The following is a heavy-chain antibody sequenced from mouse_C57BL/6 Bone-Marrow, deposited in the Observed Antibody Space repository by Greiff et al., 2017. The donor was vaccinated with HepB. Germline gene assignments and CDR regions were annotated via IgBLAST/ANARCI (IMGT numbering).Heavy chain of an antibody. D-gene: IGHD3-2*02. CDR3: ARRLRLLYFDY. CDR1: GYTFTDYY. V-gene: IGHV1-26*01. Sequence: EVQLQQSGPELVKPGASVKISCKASGYTFTDYYMNWVKQSHGKSLEWIGDINPNNGGTSYNQKFKGKATLTVDKSSSTAYMELRSLTSEDSAVYYCARRLRLLYFDYWGQGTTLTVSS. J-gene: IGHJ2*01. CDR2: INPNNGGT.